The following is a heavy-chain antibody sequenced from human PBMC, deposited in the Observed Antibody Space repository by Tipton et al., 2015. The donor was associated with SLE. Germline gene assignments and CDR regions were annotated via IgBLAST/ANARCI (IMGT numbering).Heavy chain of an antibody. CDR3: ARDYYDSSGFDY. Sequence: TLSLTCTVSGGSISSGDYYWSWIRQPPGKGLEWIGYIYYSGSTNYNPSLKSRVTISVDTSKNQFSLKLSSVTAADTAAYYCARDYYDSSGFDYWGQGTLVTVSS. J-gene: IGHJ4*02. V-gene: IGHV4-30-4*01. CDR2: IYYSGST. CDR1: GGSISSGDYY. D-gene: IGHD3-22*01.